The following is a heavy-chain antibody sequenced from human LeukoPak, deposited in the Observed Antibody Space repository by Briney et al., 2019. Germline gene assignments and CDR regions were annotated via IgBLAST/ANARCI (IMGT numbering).Heavy chain of an antibody. CDR2: IYYSGST. J-gene: IGHJ6*02. CDR1: GGSISSYY. D-gene: IGHD3-3*01. Sequence: SETLSLTCTVSGGSISSYYWSWIRQPPGKGLEWIGYIYYSGSTNYNPSLKSRVTISVDTSKNQFSLKLSSVIAADTAVYYCARNFWSGYSMDVWGQGTTVTVSS. V-gene: IGHV4-59*01. CDR3: ARNFWSGYSMDV.